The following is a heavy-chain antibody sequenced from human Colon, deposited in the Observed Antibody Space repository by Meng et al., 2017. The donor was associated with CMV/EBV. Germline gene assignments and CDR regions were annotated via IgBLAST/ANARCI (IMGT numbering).Heavy chain of an antibody. CDR3: ARIFGHAVGHYYHALDV. J-gene: IGHJ6*02. V-gene: IGHV3-23*01. CDR2: ISDSGDRT. Sequence: GESLKISCAASDFTFRNYAMTWVRRAPGRGLEAVSSISDSGDRTYYEDSVRGRFTISRDNSKDTLYLQMNSLRAEDTAIYYCARIFGHAVGHYYHALDVWGQGTTVTVSS. CDR1: DFTFRNYA. D-gene: IGHD3-3*01.